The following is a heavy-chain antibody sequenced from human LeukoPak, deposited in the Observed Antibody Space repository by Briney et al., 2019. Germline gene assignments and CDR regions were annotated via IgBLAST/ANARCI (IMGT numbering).Heavy chain of an antibody. CDR1: GGTFNSYA. J-gene: IGHJ6*03. V-gene: IGHV1-69*05. D-gene: IGHD3-9*01. CDR3: ARVVVSDILTGYARYYYMDV. Sequence: GASVKVSCKASGGTFNSYAISWVRQAPGQGLEWMGGIIPIFGTSNYAQRFQGKVTITTDESMTTAYMELSSLRSEDTAVYYCARVVVSDILTGYARYYYMDVWGKGTTVTVSS. CDR2: IIPIFGTS.